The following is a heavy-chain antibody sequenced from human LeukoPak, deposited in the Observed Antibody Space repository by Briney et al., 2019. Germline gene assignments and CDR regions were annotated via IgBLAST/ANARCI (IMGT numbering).Heavy chain of an antibody. Sequence: GGSLRLSCAASGFTFSSYAMSWVRQAPGKGLEWVSAISGSGGSTYHADSVKGRFTISRDNSKNTLYLQMNSLRAEDTAVYYWAKDKAYDLPLGGGEFDYWGQGTLVTVSS. D-gene: IGHD3-16*01. CDR1: GFTFSSYA. V-gene: IGHV3-23*01. CDR3: AKDKAYDLPLGGGEFDY. CDR2: ISGSGGST. J-gene: IGHJ4*02.